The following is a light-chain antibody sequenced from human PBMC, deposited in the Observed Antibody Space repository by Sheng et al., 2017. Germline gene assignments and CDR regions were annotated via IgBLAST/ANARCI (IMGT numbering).Light chain of an antibody. CDR2: QDT. Sequence: SYELIQAPSVSVAPGQTARITCGGNNIGSKSVHWYHQKPGQAPVLVIYQDTKRPSGIPERFYGSKSGNTATLTISGTQAMDEADYFCQAWDSSTAVVFGGGTKLTVL. J-gene: IGLJ3*02. V-gene: IGLV3-9*01. CDR1: NIGSKS. CDR3: QAWDSSTAVV.